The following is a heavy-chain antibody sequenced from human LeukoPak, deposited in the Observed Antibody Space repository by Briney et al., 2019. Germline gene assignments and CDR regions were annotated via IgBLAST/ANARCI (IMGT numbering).Heavy chain of an antibody. CDR2: IIPIFGTA. J-gene: IGHJ6*03. V-gene: IGHV1-69*05. CDR3: ARDAGPVVVGPGYYYYMDV. CDR1: GGTFSSYA. D-gene: IGHD2-15*01. Sequence: VKVSCKASGGTFSSYAISWVRQAPGQGLEWMGRIIPIFGTANYAQKFQGRVTITTDESTSTAYMELSSLRSEDTAVYYCARDAGPVVVGPGYYYYMDVWGKGTTVTVSS.